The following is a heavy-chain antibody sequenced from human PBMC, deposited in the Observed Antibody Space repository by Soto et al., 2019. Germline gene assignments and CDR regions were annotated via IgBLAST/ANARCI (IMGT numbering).Heavy chain of an antibody. D-gene: IGHD1-1*01. V-gene: IGHV3-74*01. CDR2: INSDGSST. CDR3: SGDHRDLHSFPTRRSSDL. Sequence: VWVSRINSDGSSTSYADSVKGRFTISRDNAKNTLYPQMNSLRAEDTAVYYCSGDHRDLHSFPTRRSSDL. J-gene: IGHJ2*01.